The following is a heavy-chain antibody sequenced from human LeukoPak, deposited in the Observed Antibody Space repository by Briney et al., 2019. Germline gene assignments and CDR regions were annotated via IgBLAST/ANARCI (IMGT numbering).Heavy chain of an antibody. Sequence: GGSLRLSCAASGFTFSSYGMHWVRQAPGKGLEWVAVISYDGSNKYYADSVKGRFTISRDSSKNTLYLQMNSLRAEDTAVYYCAKDHGYGDYMGYWGQGTLVTVSS. D-gene: IGHD4-17*01. CDR1: GFTFSSYG. CDR3: AKDHGYGDYMGY. V-gene: IGHV3-30*18. CDR2: ISYDGSNK. J-gene: IGHJ4*02.